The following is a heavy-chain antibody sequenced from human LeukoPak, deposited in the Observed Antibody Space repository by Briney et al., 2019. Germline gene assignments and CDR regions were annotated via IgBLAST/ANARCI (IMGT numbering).Heavy chain of an antibody. D-gene: IGHD6-19*01. CDR2: IYSAGNT. J-gene: IGHJ4*02. Sequence: PGGSLRLSCVASGFTVSSNYMSWVRQAPGKGLEWVSVIYSAGNTYYADSVKGRFTISGHNSKNTLYLQMNSLRVEDTAVYYCVRGGTPGYSSGRIDYWGQGTLVTVSS. V-gene: IGHV3-53*04. CDR3: VRGGTPGYSSGRIDY. CDR1: GFTVSSNY.